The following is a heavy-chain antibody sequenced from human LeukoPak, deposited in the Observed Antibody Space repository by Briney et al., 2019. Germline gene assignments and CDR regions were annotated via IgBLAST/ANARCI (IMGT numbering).Heavy chain of an antibody. J-gene: IGHJ4*02. CDR1: GYTFTSYY. V-gene: IGHV1-46*01. CDR3: ARKVYASNDYYYEYYLDY. D-gene: IGHD3-22*01. Sequence: ASVKVSCKASGYTFTSYYMHWVRQAPGQGLEWMGIINPSGGSTSYAQKFQGRATMTRDTSTSTVYMEVSSLRSEDTAVYYCARKVYASNDYYYEYYLDYWGQGTLVTVSS. CDR2: INPSGGST.